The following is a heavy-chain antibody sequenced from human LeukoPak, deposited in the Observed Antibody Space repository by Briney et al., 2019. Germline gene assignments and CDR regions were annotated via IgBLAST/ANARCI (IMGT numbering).Heavy chain of an antibody. D-gene: IGHD3-22*01. CDR2: INTNTGNP. Sequence: GASVKVSCKASGYTFTSYAMNWVRQAPGQGLEWMGWINTNTGNPTYAQGFTGRFVFSLDTSVSTAYLQISSLKAEDTAVYYCARVPYYYDSSGCTNWFDPWGQGTLVTVSS. J-gene: IGHJ5*02. CDR3: ARVPYYYDSSGCTNWFDP. V-gene: IGHV7-4-1*02. CDR1: GYTFTSYA.